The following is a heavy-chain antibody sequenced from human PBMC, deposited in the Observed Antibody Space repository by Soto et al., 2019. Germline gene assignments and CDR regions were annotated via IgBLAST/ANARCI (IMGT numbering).Heavy chain of an antibody. CDR3: AHPGTKASAGYYFDY. D-gene: IGHD6-13*01. V-gene: IGHV2-5*02. Sequence: QITLKESGPTLVKPTQPLTLTCSFSGFSLSTRGVHVRWIRQPPGKALEWLALIYWDDDKRYSPSLKTRLTITKDTPKNQVVLTLTNVDPADTGTYYCAHPGTKASAGYYFDYWGQGTLVTVSS. J-gene: IGHJ4*02. CDR1: GFSLSTRGVH. CDR2: IYWDDDK.